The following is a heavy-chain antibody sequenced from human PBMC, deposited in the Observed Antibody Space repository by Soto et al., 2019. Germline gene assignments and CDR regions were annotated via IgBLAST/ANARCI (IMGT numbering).Heavy chain of an antibody. J-gene: IGHJ6*02. Sequence: QVQLVQSGAEVKKPGASVKVSCKASGYTFTSYDINWVRQATGQGLEGMGWMNPNSGNTGYAQKFQGRVTMTRNTSISTAYMERSSLRSEDTAVYYCARGLGRRITIFGVVNYYGMDVWGQGTTVTVSS. D-gene: IGHD3-3*01. V-gene: IGHV1-8*01. CDR3: ARGLGRRITIFGVVNYYGMDV. CDR2: MNPNSGNT. CDR1: GYTFTSYD.